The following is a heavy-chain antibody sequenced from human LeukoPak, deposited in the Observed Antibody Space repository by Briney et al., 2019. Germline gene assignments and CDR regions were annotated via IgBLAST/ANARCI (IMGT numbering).Heavy chain of an antibody. Sequence: PSETLSLTCTVSGGSISSSSYYWGWIRQPAGKGLEWIGSIYYSGSTYYNPSLKSRVTISVDTSKNQFSLKLSSVTAADTAVYYCAILDGSGWSDYWGQGTLVTVSS. CDR2: IYYSGST. CDR3: AILDGSGWSDY. CDR1: GGSISSSSYY. J-gene: IGHJ4*02. V-gene: IGHV4-39*01. D-gene: IGHD6-19*01.